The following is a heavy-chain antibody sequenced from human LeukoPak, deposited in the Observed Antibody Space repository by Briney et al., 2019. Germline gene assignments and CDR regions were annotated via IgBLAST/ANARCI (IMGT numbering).Heavy chain of an antibody. CDR3: ARAPSGDYVAY. J-gene: IGHJ4*02. CDR1: GGSISSYY. D-gene: IGHD4-17*01. CDR2: IYYSGST. V-gene: IGHV4-59*01. Sequence: PSGPLSLPCTVSGGSISSYYWSWIRQPPGKGLEWIGYIYYSGSTNYNPSPKSRVTISVDTSKNQFSLKLSSVTAADTAVYYCARAPSGDYVAYWGQGTLVTVSS.